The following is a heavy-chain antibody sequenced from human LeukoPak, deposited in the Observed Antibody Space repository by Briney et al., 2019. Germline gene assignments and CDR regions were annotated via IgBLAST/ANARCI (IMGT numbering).Heavy chain of an antibody. CDR3: TTDGSHHDFES. J-gene: IGHJ5*01. CDR2: MWNDGITR. V-gene: IGHV3-33*01. Sequence: GGSLRLSCAASGLIFSAYGLHWVRQAPGKGLEWVAIMWNDGITRKYEDSVKGRFTISRENSKSTAYLQMNSLRAEDTAVYYCTTDGSHHDFESWGQGTLVCVPS. D-gene: IGHD3-16*02. CDR1: GLIFSAYG.